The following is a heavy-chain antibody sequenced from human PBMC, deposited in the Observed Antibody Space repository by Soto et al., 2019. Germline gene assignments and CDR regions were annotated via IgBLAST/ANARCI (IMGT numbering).Heavy chain of an antibody. V-gene: IGHV1-69*04. J-gene: IGHJ4*02. CDR2: IIPILGIA. Sequence: ASVKVSCKASGGTFSSYTISWVRQAPGHRLEWLGRIIPILGIANYAQKFQGRVTITADKSTSTAYMELSSLRSEDTAVYYCARDQIERGVTHFDYWGQGTLVTVSS. D-gene: IGHD4-4*01. CDR1: GGTFSSYT. CDR3: ARDQIERGVTHFDY.